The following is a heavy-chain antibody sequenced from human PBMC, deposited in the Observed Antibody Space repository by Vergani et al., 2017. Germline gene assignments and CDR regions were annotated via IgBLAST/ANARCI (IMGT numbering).Heavy chain of an antibody. CDR3: ARDRGNSGDYNFDY. V-gene: IGHV1-18*04. CDR1: GYTFRNYG. J-gene: IGHJ4*02. Sequence: QVQLVQSGAEVKKPGASVKVSCEGSGYTFRNYGISWVRQAPGEVLEWLGWISVYKGETKFAQKFQGRVTLTRDTSTDTAYMEMGSLRSDDTAVYYCARDRGNSGDYNFDYWGQGTLVTVSS. D-gene: IGHD1-26*01. CDR2: ISVYKGET.